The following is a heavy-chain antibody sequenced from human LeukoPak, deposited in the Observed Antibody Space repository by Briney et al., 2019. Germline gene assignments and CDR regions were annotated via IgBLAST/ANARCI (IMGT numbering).Heavy chain of an antibody. Sequence: SETLSLTCTVSGGSISSSSYYWGWIRQPPGKGLEWIGNIYYSGRTYYNPSLKSRVTISVDTSKNQFSLKLSSVTATDTAVYYCARGVSMIVVVIHDWYFDLWGRGTLVAVSS. CDR2: IYYSGRT. CDR1: GGSISSSSYY. J-gene: IGHJ2*01. V-gene: IGHV4-39*01. CDR3: ARGVSMIVVVIHDWYFDL. D-gene: IGHD3-22*01.